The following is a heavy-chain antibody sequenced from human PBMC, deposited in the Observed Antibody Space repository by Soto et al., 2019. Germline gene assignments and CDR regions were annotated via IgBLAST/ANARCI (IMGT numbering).Heavy chain of an antibody. CDR2: IYYSGST. CDR3: ARERYSSGWHDWWFDP. CDR1: GGSISSYY. V-gene: IGHV4-59*01. Sequence: QVQLQESGPGLVKPSETLSLTCTVSGGSISSYYWSWIRQPPGKGLEWIGYIYYSGSTNYNPSLKSRVTISVDTSKNRFSLKLSSVTAADTAVYYCARERYSSGWHDWWFDPWGQGTLVTVSS. D-gene: IGHD6-19*01. J-gene: IGHJ5*02.